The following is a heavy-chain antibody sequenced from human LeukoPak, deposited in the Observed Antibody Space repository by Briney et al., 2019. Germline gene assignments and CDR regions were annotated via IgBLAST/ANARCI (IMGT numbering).Heavy chain of an antibody. D-gene: IGHD2-15*01. J-gene: IGHJ5*02. Sequence: ASVKVSCKASGYNFAHYHTHWVRQAPGQGLEWMGSLNPNTGDTLLAQKFQGRVTMTRDTSITVGYMELSSLTFDDTGVYYCARDPDSGPDLWGQATLVTV. CDR2: LNPNTGDT. V-gene: IGHV1-2*02. CDR1: GYNFAHYH. CDR3: ARDPDSGPDL.